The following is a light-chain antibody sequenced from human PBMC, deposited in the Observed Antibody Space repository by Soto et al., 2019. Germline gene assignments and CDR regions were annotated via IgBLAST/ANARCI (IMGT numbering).Light chain of an antibody. CDR3: SSYAGTNNFKV. Sequence: QSALTQPPSASGSPGQSVTISCTGTSSDIGGYNYVSWYQQHPGKAPKLMIYEVTKRPSAVPDRFSGSKSGNTASLTVSGLQAEDEAAYYCSSYAGTNNFKVFGGGTKLTVL. J-gene: IGLJ2*01. V-gene: IGLV2-8*01. CDR1: SSDIGGYNY. CDR2: EVT.